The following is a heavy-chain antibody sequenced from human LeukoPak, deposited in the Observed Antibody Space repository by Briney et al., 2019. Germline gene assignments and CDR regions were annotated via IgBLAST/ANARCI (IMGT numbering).Heavy chain of an antibody. CDR2: INHSGST. CDR3: ARSRGGSYNNYYYYMDV. D-gene: IGHD1-26*01. Sequence: PSEALSLTCAVYGGSFSGYYWSWIRQPPGKGLEWIGEINHSGSTNYNPSLKSRVTISVDTSKNQFSLKLSSVTAADTAVYYCARSRGGSYNNYYYYMDVWGKGTTVTVSS. V-gene: IGHV4-34*01. J-gene: IGHJ6*03. CDR1: GGSFSGYY.